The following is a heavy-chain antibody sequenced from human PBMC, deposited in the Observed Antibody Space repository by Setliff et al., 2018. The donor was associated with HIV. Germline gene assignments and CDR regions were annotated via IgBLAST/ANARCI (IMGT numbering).Heavy chain of an antibody. CDR3: ARGPGATWADFDY. J-gene: IGHJ4*02. V-gene: IGHV4-59*01. Sequence: SETLSLTCTVSGGSISSYYWSWIRQPPGKGLEWIGYIYYSGSTNYNPSLKSRVTISVDTSKNQFSLKLSSVTAADTAVYYCARGPGATWADFDYWGQGTLVTVSS. D-gene: IGHD5-12*01. CDR2: IYYSGST. CDR1: GGSISSYY.